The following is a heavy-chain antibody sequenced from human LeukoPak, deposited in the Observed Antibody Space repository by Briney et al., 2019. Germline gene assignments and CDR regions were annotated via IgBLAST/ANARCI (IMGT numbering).Heavy chain of an antibody. CDR1: GFTVSSNY. D-gene: IGHD6-19*01. CDR2: IYSGGST. J-gene: IGHJ4*02. CDR3: ASSDSSGWYSGFDY. V-gene: IGHV3-53*01. Sequence: PGGSLRLSCAASGFTVSSNYMSWVRQAPGKGLEWVSVIYSGGSTYYADSVKGRFAISRDNSKNTLYLQMNSLRAEDTAVYYCASSDSSGWYSGFDYWGQGTLVTVSP.